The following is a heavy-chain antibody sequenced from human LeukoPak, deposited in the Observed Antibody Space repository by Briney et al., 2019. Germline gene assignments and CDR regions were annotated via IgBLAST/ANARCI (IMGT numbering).Heavy chain of an antibody. CDR2: IYYSGST. J-gene: IGHJ3*02. V-gene: IGHV4-59*01. Sequence: SETLSLTCTVSGGSISSYYWSWIRQPPGKGLEWIGYIYYSGSTNYNPSLKSRVTISVDTSKNQFSLKLSSVAAADTAVYYCARDTTLTTVTTSAFDIWGQGTMVTVSS. CDR1: GGSISSYY. CDR3: ARDTTLTTVTTSAFDI. D-gene: IGHD4-17*01.